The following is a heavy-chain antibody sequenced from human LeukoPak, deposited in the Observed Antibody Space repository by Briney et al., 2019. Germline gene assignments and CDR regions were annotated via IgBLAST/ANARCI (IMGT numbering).Heavy chain of an antibody. CDR2: IGGSGGST. J-gene: IGHJ4*02. Sequence: GGSLRPSCAASGFTFSSYAMSWVRQAPGKGLEWVSAIGGSGGSTYYADSVKGRFTISRDNSKNTLYLQMNSLRAEDTAVYYCAKDPPPGYSSSWYDDYWGQGTLVTVSS. CDR1: GFTFSSYA. V-gene: IGHV3-23*01. D-gene: IGHD6-13*01. CDR3: AKDPPPGYSSSWYDDY.